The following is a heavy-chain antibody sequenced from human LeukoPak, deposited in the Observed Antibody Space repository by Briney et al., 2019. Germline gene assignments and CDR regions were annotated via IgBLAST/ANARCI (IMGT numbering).Heavy chain of an antibody. Sequence: GGSLRLSCAASGFTFSSYAMSWFRQPPGKGLEWVSAISGSGGSTYYADSVKGRFTISRDNSKNTLYLQMNSLRAEDTAVYYCAKGRVAARSVYYFDYWGQGTLVTVSS. CDR2: ISGSGGST. J-gene: IGHJ4*02. D-gene: IGHD6-6*01. CDR1: GFTFSSYA. V-gene: IGHV3-23*01. CDR3: AKGRVAARSVYYFDY.